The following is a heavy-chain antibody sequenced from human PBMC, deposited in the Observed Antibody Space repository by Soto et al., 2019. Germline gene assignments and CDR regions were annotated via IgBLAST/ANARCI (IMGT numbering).Heavy chain of an antibody. D-gene: IGHD4-17*01. V-gene: IGHV4-34*10. J-gene: IGHJ4*02. CDR1: GGSFSGYY. CDR3: ARYNTTAACLDY. Sequence: PSETLSLTCAVYGGSFSGYYWSWIRQPPGKGLEWIGEINYIGSTNYNPSLKSRLTISIDTSKNQFSLKLSSMTAADTAVYYCARYNTTAACLDYWGQGTLVTVSS. CDR2: INYIGST.